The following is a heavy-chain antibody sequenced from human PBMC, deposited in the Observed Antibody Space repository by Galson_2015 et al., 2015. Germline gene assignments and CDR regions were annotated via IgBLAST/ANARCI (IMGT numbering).Heavy chain of an antibody. CDR2: ISYDGSNK. CDR3: AKEGGVRRPNLTPLDS. CDR1: GFTFRSYH. V-gene: IGHV3-30*18. D-gene: IGHD3-10*01. J-gene: IGHJ4*02. Sequence: SLRLSCAASGFTFRSYHMHWVRLAPGKGLESVAIISYDGSNKHYADSVKGRFSISRDSSKRTVYLEMTSLRTEDTAVYYCAKEGGVRRPNLTPLDSWGQGTLVTVSS.